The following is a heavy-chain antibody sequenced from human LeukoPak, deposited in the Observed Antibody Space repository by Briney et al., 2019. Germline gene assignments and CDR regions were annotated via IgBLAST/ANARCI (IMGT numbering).Heavy chain of an antibody. Sequence: GSVKVSCKASGYTFTGYYMHWVRQAPGQGLEWMGWINPNSGGTNYAQKFQGRVTMTRDTSISTAYMELSRLRSDDTAVYYCARSTMVRGVIGYWGQGTLVTVSS. J-gene: IGHJ4*02. V-gene: IGHV1-2*02. CDR2: INPNSGGT. CDR3: ARSTMVRGVIGY. CDR1: GYTFTGYY. D-gene: IGHD3-10*01.